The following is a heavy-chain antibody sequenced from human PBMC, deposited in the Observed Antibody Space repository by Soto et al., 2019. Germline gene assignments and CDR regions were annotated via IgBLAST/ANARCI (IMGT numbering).Heavy chain of an antibody. Sequence: SVKVSCKASGGTFSSYTISWVRQAPGQGLEWMGRIIPILGIANYAQKFQGRVTITADKSTSTAYMELSSLRSEDTAVYYCASGNTRFFEDYYYMDVWGKGTTVTVSS. V-gene: IGHV1-69*02. CDR3: ASGNTRFFEDYYYMDV. CDR1: GGTFSSYT. D-gene: IGHD3-9*01. J-gene: IGHJ6*03. CDR2: IIPILGIA.